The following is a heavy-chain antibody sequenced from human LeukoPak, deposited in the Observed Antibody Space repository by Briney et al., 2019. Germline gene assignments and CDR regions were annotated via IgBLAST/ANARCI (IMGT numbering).Heavy chain of an antibody. V-gene: IGHV3-33*01. Sequence: PGRSLRLSCAASGFSFSDYGMHWVRQAPGKGLEWVAVIWYDGTNKYYADSVEGRFTISRDNSKNTLYLQMSSLRGEDTAVYYCARTRYNSGGGDYWGQGTRVTVSP. CDR1: GFSFSDYG. CDR3: ARTRYNSGGGDY. J-gene: IGHJ4*02. D-gene: IGHD6-19*01. CDR2: IWYDGTNK.